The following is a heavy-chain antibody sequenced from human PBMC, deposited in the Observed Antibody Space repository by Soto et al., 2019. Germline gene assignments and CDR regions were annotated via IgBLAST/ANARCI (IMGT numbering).Heavy chain of an antibody. V-gene: IGHV3-30*04. D-gene: IGHD3-10*01. J-gene: IGHJ5*02. CDR1: VFSFIHYA. Sequence: GWSLRLSCASSVFSFIHYAMHWVRQPPGKGLEWVALISYDGENQYFTDSVRGRFTISRDNSKTAVYLEMNDLRLDDTATYYCVSPHSESSNAFDLWGQRTLVTVSS. CDR2: ISYDGENQ. CDR3: VSPHSESSNAFDL.